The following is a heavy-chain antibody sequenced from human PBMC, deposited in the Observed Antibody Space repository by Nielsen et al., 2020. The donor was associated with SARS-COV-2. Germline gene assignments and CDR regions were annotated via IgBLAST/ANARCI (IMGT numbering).Heavy chain of an antibody. Sequence: SETLSLTCTASGGSISSYYWSWIRQPPGKGLEWIGYIYYSGSTNYNPSLKSRVTISVDTSKNQFSLKLSSVTAADTAVYYCARGSSPALDYWGQGTLVTVSS. CDR2: IYYSGST. V-gene: IGHV4-59*01. J-gene: IGHJ4*02. CDR1: GGSISSYY. CDR3: ARGSSPALDY.